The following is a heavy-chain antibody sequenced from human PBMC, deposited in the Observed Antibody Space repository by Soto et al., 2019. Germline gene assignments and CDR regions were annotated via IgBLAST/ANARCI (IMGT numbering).Heavy chain of an antibody. Sequence: QVQLVESGGGVVQPGRSLRLSCAASGFTFSGYGMHWVRQAPGKGLEWVASISYDGSYKHYAESVKGRFTISRDNSKSTLYLQMNSLRTEDTAVYYCAKDSSGCPDYWGQGALVTVSS. CDR3: AKDSSGCPDY. J-gene: IGHJ4*02. CDR1: GFTFSGYG. D-gene: IGHD1-26*01. CDR2: ISYDGSYK. V-gene: IGHV3-30*18.